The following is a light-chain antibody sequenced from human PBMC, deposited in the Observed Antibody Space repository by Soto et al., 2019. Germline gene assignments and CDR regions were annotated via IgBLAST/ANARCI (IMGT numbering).Light chain of an antibody. CDR2: TYD. V-gene: IGLV1-44*01. J-gene: IGLJ2*01. Sequence: QTVVTQTPSASGTPGQRVTISCSGSSSNIGSNAVNWYQQLPGTAPKLLIYTYDRRPSGVPDRFSGSKSGTSASLAISELQSEDEADYYCAAWDDSLNGVVFGGGTKLTVL. CDR3: AAWDDSLNGVV. CDR1: SSNIGSNA.